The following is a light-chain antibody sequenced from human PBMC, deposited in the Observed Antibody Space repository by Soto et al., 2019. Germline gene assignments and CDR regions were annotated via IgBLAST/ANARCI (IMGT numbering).Light chain of an antibody. CDR3: QQYDNSPYT. V-gene: IGKV3-20*01. CDR2: AAS. Sequence: EIVLTQSPGTLSLSPGERATLSCRASQSVSSTYLSWYQQKPGQAPRLLIYAASSRETGIPDTFSGSGSGTDFTLTISRLEPEDFAVYYCQQYDNSPYTCGQGTKLEIK. J-gene: IGKJ2*01. CDR1: QSVSSTY.